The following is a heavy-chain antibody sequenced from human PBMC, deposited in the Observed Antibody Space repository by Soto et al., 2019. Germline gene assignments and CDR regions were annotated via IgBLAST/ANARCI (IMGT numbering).Heavy chain of an antibody. CDR2: IYYGGSI. J-gene: IGHJ5*02. CDR1: GGSISSGY. CDR3: TGAYYDINGYSLDP. V-gene: IGHV4-59*01. Sequence: PSGTLSLTCSVSGGSISSGYWTWIRQPPGKGLEWIGYIYYGGSINYNPSLKSRVIISVDTAKNQFSLRLSSVTAADTAVYYCTGAYYDINGYSLDPWGQGTSVTV. D-gene: IGHD3-22*01.